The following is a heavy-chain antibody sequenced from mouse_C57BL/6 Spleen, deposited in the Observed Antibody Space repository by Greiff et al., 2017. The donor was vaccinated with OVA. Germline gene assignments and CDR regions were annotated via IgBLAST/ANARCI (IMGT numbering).Heavy chain of an antibody. V-gene: IGHV1-82*01. Sequence: VQLQQSGPELVKPGASVKISCKASGYAFSSSWMNWVKQRPGKGLEWIGRIYPGDGDTNYNGKFKGKATLTADKSSSTAYMQLSSLTSEDSAVYFCANNYYGSSQAWFAYWGQGTLVTVSA. CDR1: GYAFSSSW. CDR3: ANNYYGSSQAWFAY. J-gene: IGHJ3*01. D-gene: IGHD1-1*01. CDR2: IYPGDGDT.